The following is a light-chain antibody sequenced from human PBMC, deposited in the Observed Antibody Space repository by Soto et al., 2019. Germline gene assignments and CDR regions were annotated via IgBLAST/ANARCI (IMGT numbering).Light chain of an antibody. V-gene: IGKV3-11*01. J-gene: IGKJ1*01. Sequence: EIVLTQSPATLYLSPGERATLACRASQSVSSYLAWDQQKPGQAPSLLIYDASNRATGIPARFSGSGSGTHITLTISSLEPEEFAVYYCQQRSNWPRGTFGQGTKGEIK. CDR1: QSVSSY. CDR3: QQRSNWPRGT. CDR2: DAS.